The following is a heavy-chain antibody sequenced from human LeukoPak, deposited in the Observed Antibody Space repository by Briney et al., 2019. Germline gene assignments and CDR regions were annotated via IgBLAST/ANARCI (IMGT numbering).Heavy chain of an antibody. CDR1: GGSISRCY. D-gene: IGHD5-12*01. J-gene: IGHJ6*03. Sequence: SDTLSLTRTISGGSISRCYWRCIRHPPGKGLVGIGYIYYTGCTNHNPSLKSRVPISVDTSKNQFSLRLGSVNAADTALYYFAGVVYSGYDFRGAMDVWDKGTTVTVSS. V-gene: IGHV4-59*07. CDR2: IYYTGCT. CDR3: AGVVYSGYDFRGAMDV.